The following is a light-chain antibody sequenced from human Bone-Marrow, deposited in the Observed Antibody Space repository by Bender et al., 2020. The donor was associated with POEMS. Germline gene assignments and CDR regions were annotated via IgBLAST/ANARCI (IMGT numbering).Light chain of an antibody. CDR1: SSDVGGYNY. J-gene: IGLJ2*01. CDR2: DVT. Sequence: SALTQPRSVSGSPGQSVTISCTGTSSDVGGYNYVSWYQQHPGKAPKLIIYDVTKRPSGVPDRFSASKSDNTASLTISGLQAEDEADYYCCSYATSNVIFGGGTKLTVL. CDR3: CSYATSNVI. V-gene: IGLV2-11*01.